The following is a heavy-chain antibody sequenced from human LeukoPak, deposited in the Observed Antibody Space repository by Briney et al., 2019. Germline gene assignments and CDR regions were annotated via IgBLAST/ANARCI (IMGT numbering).Heavy chain of an antibody. Sequence: ASVKVSCKASGYTFTSYYMHWVRQAPGQGLEWMGITNPSGGSTSYAQKFQGRVTMTRDTSTSTVYMELSSLRSEDTAVYYCARDPSPSDLDDILTGYYNWGQGTLVTVSS. CDR3: ARDPSPSDLDDILTGYYN. D-gene: IGHD3-9*01. V-gene: IGHV1-46*01. J-gene: IGHJ4*02. CDR1: GYTFTSYY. CDR2: TNPSGGST.